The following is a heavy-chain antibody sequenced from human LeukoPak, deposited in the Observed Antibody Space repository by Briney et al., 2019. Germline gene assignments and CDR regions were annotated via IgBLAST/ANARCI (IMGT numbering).Heavy chain of an antibody. CDR3: ARDWASQPLGATTGFDI. J-gene: IGHJ3*02. Sequence: ASVKVSCKASGYTFTSYYMHWVRQAPGQGLEWMGIINPGGGSTSYAQKFQGRVTMTRDTSTSTVYMELSSLRSEDTAVYYCARDWASQPLGATTGFDIWGQGTMVTVSS. V-gene: IGHV1-46*01. CDR1: GYTFTSYY. CDR2: INPGGGST. D-gene: IGHD1-26*01.